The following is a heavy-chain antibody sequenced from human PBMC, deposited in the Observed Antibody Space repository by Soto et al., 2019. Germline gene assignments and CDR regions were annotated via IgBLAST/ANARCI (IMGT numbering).Heavy chain of an antibody. J-gene: IGHJ1*01. CDR3: AKRLRYSGSYYQFQH. V-gene: IGHV3-23*01. CDR2: ISAGGGST. CDR1: GFTFSSYA. Sequence: GSLRLSYAASGFTFSSYAMSWVRQAPGRGLEWVSTISAGGGSTYYADSVKGRFTISRDNSKNTLYLQMNSLRAEDTALYYCAKRLRYSGSYYQFQHWGQGTLVTVSS. D-gene: IGHD1-26*01.